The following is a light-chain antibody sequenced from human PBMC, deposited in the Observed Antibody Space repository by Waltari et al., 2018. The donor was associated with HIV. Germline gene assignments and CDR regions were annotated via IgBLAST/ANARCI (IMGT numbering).Light chain of an antibody. Sequence: FELTQPPSMSVSPGQTARITCSGDALSQLFAYWFQQKSGQAPVLLIFKDTERQTGIPARFSGSSSGTVATLTISGVRAEDEADYYCQSSDTSGTYFGGGTKLTVL. CDR3: QSSDTSGTY. CDR2: KDT. J-gene: IGLJ2*01. CDR1: ALSQLF. V-gene: IGLV3-25*03.